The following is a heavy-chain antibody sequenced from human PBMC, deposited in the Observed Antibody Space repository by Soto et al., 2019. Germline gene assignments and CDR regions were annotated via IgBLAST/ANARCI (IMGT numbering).Heavy chain of an antibody. V-gene: IGHV1-2*02. CDR1: GYTFTDYY. CDR2: INPDSGGT. J-gene: IGHJ2*01. CDR3: AIRTGQLAIISEFDGDWFFEV. D-gene: IGHD2-2*01. Sequence: QEQLVQSGAEVKKPGASLKVSCKASGYTFTDYYIHWVRQAPGQGLEWVGWINPDSGGTNLAQRLQGRFTMTSDTSINTAYMELSSLRSDDTAVYYCAIRTGQLAIISEFDGDWFFEVWGRGTLVTVSS.